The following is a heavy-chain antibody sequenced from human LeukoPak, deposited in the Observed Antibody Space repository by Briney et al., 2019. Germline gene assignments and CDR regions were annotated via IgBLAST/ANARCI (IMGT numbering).Heavy chain of an antibody. CDR1: GFTVSSNY. D-gene: IGHD2-2*01. V-gene: IGHV3-53*01. Sequence: GGSLRLSCAASGFTVSSNYMSWVRQAPGKGLEWVSVIYSGGSTYYADSVKGRFTISRDNSKNTLYLQMNSLRAEDTAVYYCARGPPGPNCSSTSCHHTGGGTYYYYYYMDVWGKGTTVTVSS. J-gene: IGHJ6*03. CDR2: IYSGGST. CDR3: ARGPPGPNCSSTSCHHTGGGTYYYYYYMDV.